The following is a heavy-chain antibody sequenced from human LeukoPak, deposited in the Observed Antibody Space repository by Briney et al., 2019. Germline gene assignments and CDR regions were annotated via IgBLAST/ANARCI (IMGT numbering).Heavy chain of an antibody. Sequence: ASVKVSCKASGYTFTSYGISWVRQAPGQGLEWMGWISAYNGNTNYAQKLQGRVTMTTDTSTSTAYMELRSLRSDDTAVYYCARDSGTLRYFDWLPSSFGYWGQGTLVTVSS. CDR3: ARDSGTLRYFDWLPSSFGY. CDR2: ISAYNGNT. CDR1: GYTFTSYG. D-gene: IGHD3-9*01. V-gene: IGHV1-18*01. J-gene: IGHJ4*02.